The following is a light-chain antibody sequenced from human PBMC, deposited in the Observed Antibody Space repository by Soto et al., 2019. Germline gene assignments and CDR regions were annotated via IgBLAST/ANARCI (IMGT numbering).Light chain of an antibody. Sequence: QSVLTQPPSASGTPGQRVTISCSGSRSNIGSNSVNWYQQVPGTAPKLLIYSSNQRPSGVPDRFSGSKSGTSASLAISGLQSEDEADYYCAPWDDGLKGVVFGGGTEVTVL. CDR2: SSN. J-gene: IGLJ2*01. V-gene: IGLV1-44*01. CDR1: RSNIGSNS. CDR3: APWDDGLKGVV.